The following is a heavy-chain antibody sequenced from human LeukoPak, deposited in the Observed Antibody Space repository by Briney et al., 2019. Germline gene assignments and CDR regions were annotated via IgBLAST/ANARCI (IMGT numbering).Heavy chain of an antibody. J-gene: IGHJ4*02. CDR2: IIPIFGTA. V-gene: IGHV1-69*05. Sequence: SVKVSCKASGGTFSSYAISWSRQAPGQGLEWMGGIIPIFGTANYAQKFQGRVTITTDESTSTAYMELSSLRAEDTAVYYCAREDYYDSSGYSLFDYWGQGTLVTVSS. CDR1: GGTFSSYA. CDR3: AREDYYDSSGYSLFDY. D-gene: IGHD3-22*01.